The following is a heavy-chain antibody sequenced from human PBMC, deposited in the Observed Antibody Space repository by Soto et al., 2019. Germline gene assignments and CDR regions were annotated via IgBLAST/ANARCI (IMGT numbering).Heavy chain of an antibody. CDR2: IYPGDSDT. Sequence: GESLKISCKGSGYSFTSYWIGWVRQMPGKGLEWMGIIYPGDSDTRYSPSFQGQVTISADKSISTAYLQWSSLKASDTAMYYCARALHTTNYYYYGMDVWGQGTTVTV. J-gene: IGHJ6*02. CDR3: ARALHTTNYYYYGMDV. CDR1: GYSFTSYW. D-gene: IGHD4-4*01. V-gene: IGHV5-51*01.